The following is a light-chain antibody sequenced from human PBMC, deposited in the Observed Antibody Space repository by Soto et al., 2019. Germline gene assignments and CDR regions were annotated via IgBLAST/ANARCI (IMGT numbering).Light chain of an antibody. Sequence: EIVMTQSPSTLSVSPLERATLSFRASQSVSSNLAWYQQKPGQAPRLLIYGASTRATGIPARLSGSGSGTEFTLTISSLQPEDFATYYCQQSYSSPPTFGQGTKVDIK. CDR2: GAS. CDR1: QSVSSN. CDR3: QQSYSSPPT. J-gene: IGKJ1*01. V-gene: IGKV3-15*01.